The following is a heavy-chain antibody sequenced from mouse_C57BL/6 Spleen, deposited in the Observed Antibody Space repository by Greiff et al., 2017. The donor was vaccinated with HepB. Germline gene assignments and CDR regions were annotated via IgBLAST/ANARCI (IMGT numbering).Heavy chain of an antibody. D-gene: IGHD2-2*01. CDR1: GYTFTSYG. CDR3: ASSDGYGGFAY. V-gene: IGHV1-81*01. CDR2: IYPRSGNT. Sequence: QVQLQQSGAELARPGASVKLSCTASGYTFTSYGISWVKQRTGQGLEWIGEIYPRSGNTYYNEKFKGKATLTADKSSSTAYMELRSLTSEDSAVYFCASSDGYGGFAYWGQGTLVTVSA. J-gene: IGHJ3*01.